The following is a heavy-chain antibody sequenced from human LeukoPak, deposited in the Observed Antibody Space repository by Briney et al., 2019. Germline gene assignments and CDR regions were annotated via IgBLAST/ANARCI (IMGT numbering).Heavy chain of an antibody. D-gene: IGHD4-17*01. CDR3: ARDLGMTDGDYVSYFDY. Sequence: GGSLRLSCAASGFTFSSYEMNWVRQAPGKGLEWVSYISSSGSTIYYADSVKGRFTISRDNAKNSLYLQMNSLRAEDTAVYYCARDLGMTDGDYVSYFDYWGQGTLVTVSS. V-gene: IGHV3-48*03. CDR1: GFTFSSYE. CDR2: ISSSGSTI. J-gene: IGHJ4*02.